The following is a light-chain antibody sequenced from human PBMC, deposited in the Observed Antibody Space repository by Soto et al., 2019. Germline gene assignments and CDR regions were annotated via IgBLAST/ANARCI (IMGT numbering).Light chain of an antibody. CDR3: MQARQTPRT. V-gene: IGKV2-28*01. Sequence: DIVMTQSPLSLSVTPGEPASISCRSTQSLLKSTGYNYLDWYLQKPGQSPQLLIYLGSNRASGVPDRFRGSGSGTAFPLTISRVEAEDVGVYYCMQARQTPRTFGQGTKLQIK. CDR2: LGS. J-gene: IGKJ2*01. CDR1: QSLLKSTGYNY.